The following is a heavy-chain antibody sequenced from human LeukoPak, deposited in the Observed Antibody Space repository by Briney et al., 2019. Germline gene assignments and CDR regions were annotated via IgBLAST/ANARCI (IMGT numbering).Heavy chain of an antibody. D-gene: IGHD4/OR15-4a*01. CDR1: GVSLSTSGVG. J-gene: IGHJ5*02. CDR3: AHKDGSANWVDTYFDL. Sequence: SGPTLVNPTQTLSLTCTFSGVSLSTSGVGVAWIRQPPGKALEWLALIYWDDDKRYSPSLKSRLTITKDTSKNQVVLTMTNVDPVDTATYFCAHKDGSANWVDTYFDLWGQGALITVSS. CDR2: IYWDDDK. V-gene: IGHV2-5*02.